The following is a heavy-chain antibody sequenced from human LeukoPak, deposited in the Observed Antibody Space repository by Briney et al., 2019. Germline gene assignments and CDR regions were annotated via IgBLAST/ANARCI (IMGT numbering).Heavy chain of an antibody. V-gene: IGHV6-1*01. Sequence: SQTLSLTCAISGDSVSSNSVAWSRIRQSPSRGLEWLGRTYYRSKWYNDYAVSVKSRITINPDTANDQFSLQLSSVTPEDTAIYYCARLQYSGFDPYCFDYWGQGTLVTVSS. CDR2: TYYRSKWYN. CDR1: GDSVSSNSVA. J-gene: IGHJ4*02. D-gene: IGHD5-12*01. CDR3: ARLQYSGFDPYCFDY.